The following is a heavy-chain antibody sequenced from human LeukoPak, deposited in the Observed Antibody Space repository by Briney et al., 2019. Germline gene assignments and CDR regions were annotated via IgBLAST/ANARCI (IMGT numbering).Heavy chain of an antibody. D-gene: IGHD5-12*01. CDR2: ISGSGGST. J-gene: IGHJ4*02. V-gene: IGHV3-23*01. Sequence: MTWVRQAPGKGLEWVSGISGSGGSTYYADSVKGRFTVSRDNSKNTLYLQMDSLRAEDTAVYYCAKGSTSMVATTLAYWGQGTLVTVSS. CDR3: AKGSTSMVATTLAY.